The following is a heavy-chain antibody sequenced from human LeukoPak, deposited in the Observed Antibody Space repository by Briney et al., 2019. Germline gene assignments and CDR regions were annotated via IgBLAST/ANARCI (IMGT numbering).Heavy chain of an antibody. Sequence: GGSLRLYCAASGFTFSSYAMHWVRQAPGKGLEWVAVISYDGSNKYYADSVKGRFTISRDNSKNTLYLQMNSLRAEDTAVYYCARDKIGTMIVVVMYYFDYWGQGTLVTVSS. J-gene: IGHJ4*02. CDR3: ARDKIGTMIVVVMYYFDY. CDR2: ISYDGSNK. D-gene: IGHD3-22*01. CDR1: GFTFSSYA. V-gene: IGHV3-30-3*01.